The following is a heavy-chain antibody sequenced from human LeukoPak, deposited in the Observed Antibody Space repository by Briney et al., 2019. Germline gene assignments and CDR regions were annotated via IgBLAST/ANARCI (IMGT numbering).Heavy chain of an antibody. CDR1: GGPIYSYY. D-gene: IGHD3-22*01. V-gene: IGHV4-4*07. CDR3: ARMNFYDSTGYSPGHYMDV. J-gene: IGHJ6*03. Sequence: SETLSLTCTVSGGPIYSYYWSWIRQTAGKGLEWIGRLYPGVSTDYNPSLKSRVTISVDTSKEQFALKLSAVTAADTAVYYCARMNFYDSTGYSPGHYMDVWGKGTTVTASS. CDR2: LYPGVST.